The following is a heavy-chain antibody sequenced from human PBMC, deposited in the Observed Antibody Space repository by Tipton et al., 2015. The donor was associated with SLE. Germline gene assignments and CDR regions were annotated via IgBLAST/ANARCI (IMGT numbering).Heavy chain of an antibody. CDR2: INPSGGST. Sequence: QLVQSGAEVKKPGASVRVSCKASGYTFTSYYMHWVRQAPGQGLEWMGIINPSGGSTSYAQKFQGRVTMTRDTSTSTVYMELSSLRSEDTAVYYCASIAAPTGMDVWGQGTTVTVSS. CDR3: ASIAAPTGMDV. V-gene: IGHV1-46*01. J-gene: IGHJ6*02. D-gene: IGHD6-13*01. CDR1: GYTFTSYY.